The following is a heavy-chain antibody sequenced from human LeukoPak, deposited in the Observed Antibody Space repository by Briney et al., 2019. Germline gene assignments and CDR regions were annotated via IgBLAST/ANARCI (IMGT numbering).Heavy chain of an antibody. J-gene: IGHJ3*02. CDR1: GYTFTGYY. D-gene: IGHD6-6*01. CDR3: ARDVGSSSSGIGAFDI. Sequence: GASVTVSCKASGYTFTGYYMHWVRQAPGQGLEWMGWINPNSGGTNYAQKFQGRVTMTRDTSISTAYMELSRLRSDDTAVYYCARDVGSSSSGIGAFDIWGQGTMVTVSS. CDR2: INPNSGGT. V-gene: IGHV1-2*02.